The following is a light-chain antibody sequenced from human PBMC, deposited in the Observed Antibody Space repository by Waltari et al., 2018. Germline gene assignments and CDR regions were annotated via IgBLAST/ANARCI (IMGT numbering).Light chain of an antibody. CDR1: SSDVGSYNL. J-gene: IGLJ2*01. V-gene: IGLV2-23*02. CDR2: EVS. CDR3: CSYAGSSTFVV. Sequence: QSALTQPASVSGSPGPSITISCTGTSSDVGSYNLFSWYQQHPGKAPKLMIYEVSKRPSGFSNRFSGSKSGNTASLTISGLQAEDEADYYCCSYAGSSTFVVFGGGTKLTVL.